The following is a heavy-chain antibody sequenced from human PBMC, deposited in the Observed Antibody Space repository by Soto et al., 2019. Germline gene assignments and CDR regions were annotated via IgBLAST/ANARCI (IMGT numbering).Heavy chain of an antibody. Sequence: VGSLRLSCAASGFTFSSYGMHWVRQAPGKGLEWVAVIWYDGSNKYYADSVKGRFTISRDNSKNTLYLQMNSLRAEDTAVYYCARDRCGGGSCYFDYWGQGTLVTVSS. CDR1: GFTFSSYG. CDR3: ARDRCGGGSCYFDY. J-gene: IGHJ4*02. CDR2: IWYDGSNK. V-gene: IGHV3-33*01. D-gene: IGHD2-15*01.